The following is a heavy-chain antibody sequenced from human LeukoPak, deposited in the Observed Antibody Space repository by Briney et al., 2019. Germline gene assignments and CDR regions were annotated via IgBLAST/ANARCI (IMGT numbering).Heavy chain of an antibody. Sequence: ASVKVSCKASGYTFTGYYMHWVRQAPGQGLEWMGWINPNSGGTNYAQKFQGRVTMTRDTSISTAYMELSRLRSDDTAVYYCARDQAADSSSWPDYWGQGTLVTVSS. CDR1: GYTFTGYY. V-gene: IGHV1-2*02. CDR3: ARDQAADSSSWPDY. D-gene: IGHD6-13*01. J-gene: IGHJ4*02. CDR2: INPNSGGT.